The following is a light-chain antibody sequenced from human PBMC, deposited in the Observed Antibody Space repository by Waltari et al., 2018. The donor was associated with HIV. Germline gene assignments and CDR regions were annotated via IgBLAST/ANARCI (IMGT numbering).Light chain of an antibody. J-gene: IGKJ3*01. Sequence: EILMTQSPANLSVSPGERATLSCRASQSINNNLAWYQQKPGQAPRLLISGASTGATGVPARFSGSGSGTEFTLTISSLQSEDFAVYYCQQYNNWPGITFGPGTKVDIK. CDR1: QSINNN. CDR2: GAS. CDR3: QQYNNWPGIT. V-gene: IGKV3-15*01.